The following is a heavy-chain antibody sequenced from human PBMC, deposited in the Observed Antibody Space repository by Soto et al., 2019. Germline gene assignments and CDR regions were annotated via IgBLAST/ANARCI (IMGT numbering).Heavy chain of an antibody. D-gene: IGHD2-2*01. Sequence: ASVKASSKASGYTFTGHYIQWVRQAPRQGLEWMGWINPISGDTNYAQKIQGRVTMTRDTSITTAYMDLSRLLSVDTTVYYRARVKRTPYGVEVWGQRTKVIVSS. V-gene: IGHV1-2*02. CDR1: GYTFTGHY. J-gene: IGHJ6*02. CDR2: INPISGDT. CDR3: ARVKRTPYGVEV.